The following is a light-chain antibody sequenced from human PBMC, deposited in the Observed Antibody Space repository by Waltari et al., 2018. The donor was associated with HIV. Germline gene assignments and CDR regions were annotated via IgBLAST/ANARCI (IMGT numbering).Light chain of an antibody. CDR1: QSVSSN. CDR2: GAS. Sequence: EIVMTQSPATLSLSPGERATLSCRTSQSVSSNLAWYQQKPGQAPRLLIYGASTRATDIPARFSGSGSGTEFTLTISSLQSEDFAVYYCQQYNNWPVQYTFGQGTKLEIK. J-gene: IGKJ2*01. CDR3: QQYNNWPVQYT. V-gene: IGKV3-15*01.